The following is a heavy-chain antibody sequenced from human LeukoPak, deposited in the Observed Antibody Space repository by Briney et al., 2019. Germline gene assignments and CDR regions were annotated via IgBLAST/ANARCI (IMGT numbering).Heavy chain of an antibody. V-gene: IGHV3-69-1*01. J-gene: IGHJ4*02. D-gene: IGHD3-16*01. CDR2: SSSGSTI. CDR3: AKGEGGALGIPHPYYFDY. Sequence: PVQPLDSPSVSSSGSTIYYADSVKGRFTISRDNAKNSLYLQINSLTTEDTAVYYCAKGEGGALGIPHPYYFDYWGQGNVVTVSS.